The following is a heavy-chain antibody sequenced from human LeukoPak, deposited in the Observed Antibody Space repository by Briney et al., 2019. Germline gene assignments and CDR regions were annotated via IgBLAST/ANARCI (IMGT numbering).Heavy chain of an antibody. CDR2: IYYSGST. V-gene: IGHV4-39*07. Sequence: PSETLSLTCTVSGGSISSSSYYWGWIRQPPGKGLEWIGSIYYSGSTYYNPSLKSRVTISVDTSKNQFSLKLSSVTAADAAVYYCARDLTMIDYWGQGTLVAVSS. J-gene: IGHJ4*02. CDR3: ARDLTMIDY. D-gene: IGHD3-22*01. CDR1: GGSISSSSYY.